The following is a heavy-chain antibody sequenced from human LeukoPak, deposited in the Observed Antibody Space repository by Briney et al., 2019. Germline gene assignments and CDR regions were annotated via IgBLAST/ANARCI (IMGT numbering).Heavy chain of an antibody. J-gene: IGHJ5*02. CDR3: ARGPSRLHWLDP. V-gene: IGHV4-61*02. CDR2: VFASGGT. CDR1: GGSISSGSYS. Sequence: PSQTLSLTCTVSGGSISSGSYSWSWLRQPAGKALEWIGRVFASGGTNYNPSLKSRVTISLDTSKNQFSLNLVSVTAADTAMYFCARGPSRLHWLDPWGHGTLVTVSS.